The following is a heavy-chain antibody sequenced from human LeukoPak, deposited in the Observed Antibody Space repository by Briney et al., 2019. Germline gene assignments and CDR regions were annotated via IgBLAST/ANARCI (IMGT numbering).Heavy chain of an antibody. Sequence: PGGSLRLSCAASGFTFSNYGMHWVRQAPGKGLEWVEVIWFDGSNKYYADSVKGRFTISRDNSKNTLYLQMNSLRAEDTAVYYCAKGGRRTASYFDYWGQGTLVSVSS. V-gene: IGHV3-30*02. J-gene: IGHJ4*02. D-gene: IGHD1-14*01. CDR1: GFTFSNYG. CDR2: IWFDGSNK. CDR3: AKGGRRTASYFDY.